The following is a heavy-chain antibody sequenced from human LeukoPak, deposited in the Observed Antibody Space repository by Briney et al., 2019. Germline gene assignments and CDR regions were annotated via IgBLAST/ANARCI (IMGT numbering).Heavy chain of an antibody. D-gene: IGHD6-25*01. J-gene: IGHJ4*02. CDR1: GFTFSSYA. CDR3: ARAARYRSNNFDY. Sequence: GGSLRLSCAASGFTFSSYAMSWVRQAPGKGLEWVAVIWYDGSNKYYADSVKGRFTISRDNSKNTLYLQMNSLRAEDTAVYYCARAARYRSNNFDYWGQGTPVTVSS. CDR2: IWYDGSNK. V-gene: IGHV3-33*08.